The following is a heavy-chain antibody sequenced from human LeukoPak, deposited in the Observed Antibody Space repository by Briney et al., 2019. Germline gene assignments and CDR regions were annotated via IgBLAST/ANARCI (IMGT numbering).Heavy chain of an antibody. CDR3: ARDYYDFWSGSGRNGNDYYYYYYMDV. CDR1: GGTFSSYA. D-gene: IGHD3-3*01. Sequence: SVKVSCKASGGTFSSYAISWVRQAPGQGLEWMGGIIPIFGTANYAQKFHGRVTITADESTSTAYMERSSLRSEDTAVYYCARDYYDFWSGSGRNGNDYYYYYYMDVWGKGTTVTVSS. J-gene: IGHJ6*03. V-gene: IGHV1-69*13. CDR2: IIPIFGTA.